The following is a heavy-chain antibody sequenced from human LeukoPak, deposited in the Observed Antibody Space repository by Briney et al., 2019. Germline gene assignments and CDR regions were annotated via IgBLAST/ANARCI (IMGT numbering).Heavy chain of an antibody. D-gene: IGHD5-18*01. CDR3: ASGYSYGLAY. Sequence: HPGGSLRLSCSASGFPFSSYAMHWVRQAPGKGLEYVSAISDSGGSTYYADSVKGRFTISRDNSKNTLYLQLNSLRVEDTAVYYCASGYSYGLAYWGQGTLVTVSS. V-gene: IGHV3-64*04. J-gene: IGHJ4*02. CDR2: ISDSGGST. CDR1: GFPFSSYA.